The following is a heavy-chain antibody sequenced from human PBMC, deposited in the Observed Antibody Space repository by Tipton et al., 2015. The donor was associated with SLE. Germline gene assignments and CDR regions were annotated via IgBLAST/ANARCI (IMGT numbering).Heavy chain of an antibody. CDR1: GDSISSSSYY. Sequence: TLSLTCTVSGDSISSSSYYWGWIRQPPGKGLEWIGTFYYSGNTYFNPSLKSRVTISVDTSKNQFSLRLSSVTAADTAVYYCGRGATTWRGAVYGMDVWGQGTTVTVSS. V-gene: IGHV4-39*07. CDR3: GRGATTWRGAVYGMDV. D-gene: IGHD1-1*01. CDR2: FYYSGNT. J-gene: IGHJ6*02.